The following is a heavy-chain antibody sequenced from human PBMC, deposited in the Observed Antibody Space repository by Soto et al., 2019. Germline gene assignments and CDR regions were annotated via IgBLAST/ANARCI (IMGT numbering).Heavy chain of an antibody. CDR3: GKASSSNSWSSIDD. CDR1: GFTFDDYA. V-gene: IGHV3-9*01. D-gene: IGHD3-3*01. CDR2: ISWSTSSI. Sequence: PGGSLRLSCAAYGFTFDDYAMHWVRQIPGKGLQWVSGISWSTSSIGYGASLRGRFLISRDNANNSLYLQMNDLRPEDTALYYCGKASSSNSWSSIDDWGQGTMLTV. J-gene: IGHJ4*02.